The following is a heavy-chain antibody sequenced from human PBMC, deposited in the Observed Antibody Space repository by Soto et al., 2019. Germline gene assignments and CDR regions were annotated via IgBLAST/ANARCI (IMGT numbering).Heavy chain of an antibody. Sequence: GGSLRLSCAASGFTFSSYSMNWVRQAPGKGLEWVSYISSSSSTIYYADSVKGRFTISRDNAKNSLYLQMNSLRDEDTAVYYCARDDGDDMITFGGVIALGAFDIWGQGTMVTVSS. J-gene: IGHJ3*02. D-gene: IGHD3-16*02. CDR3: ARDDGDDMITFGGVIALGAFDI. V-gene: IGHV3-48*02. CDR1: GFTFSSYS. CDR2: ISSSSSTI.